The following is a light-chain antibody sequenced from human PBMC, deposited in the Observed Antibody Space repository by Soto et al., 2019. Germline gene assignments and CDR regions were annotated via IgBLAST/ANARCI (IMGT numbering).Light chain of an antibody. CDR1: QSVSSSY. CDR2: GAS. Sequence: EIVLTQSPGTLSLSPGERATLSCRASQSVSSSYLAWYQQNPGQAPRLLIYGASSRATGIPDSFSGSGSGTAFSLTISRLQPEDFAVYYCQQYGTSPPTFGQGTKVEI. J-gene: IGKJ1*01. V-gene: IGKV3-20*01. CDR3: QQYGTSPPT.